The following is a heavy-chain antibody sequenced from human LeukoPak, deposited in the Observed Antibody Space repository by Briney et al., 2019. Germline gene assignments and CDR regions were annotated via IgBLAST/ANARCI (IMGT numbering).Heavy chain of an antibody. CDR1: GGSISGHY. CDR3: ARDGYSGNDGL. J-gene: IGHJ4*02. CDR2: IYDIGST. D-gene: IGHD5-12*01. V-gene: IGHV4-59*11. Sequence: SETLSLTCTVSGGSISGHYWTWIRQPPGKGLEWIGYIYDIGSTTYDPSLKSRVTISVDTSKNQFSLKLSSVTAADTAVYYCARDGYSGNDGLWGQGTLVTVSS.